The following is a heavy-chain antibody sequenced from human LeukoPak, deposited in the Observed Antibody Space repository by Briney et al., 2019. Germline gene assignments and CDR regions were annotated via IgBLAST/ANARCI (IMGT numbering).Heavy chain of an antibody. CDR3: AKVTVTGTRGFDY. J-gene: IGHJ4*02. Sequence: GGSLRLSCAGSGFTFTSYAMIWVRQAPGKGLEWVSSITGSGGSKYYADSVKDRFTISRDNSENTLYLQMNSLRAEGTAVYYCAKVTVTGTRGFDYWGQGTLVTVSS. V-gene: IGHV3-23*01. D-gene: IGHD6-19*01. CDR2: ITGSGGSK. CDR1: GFTFTSYA.